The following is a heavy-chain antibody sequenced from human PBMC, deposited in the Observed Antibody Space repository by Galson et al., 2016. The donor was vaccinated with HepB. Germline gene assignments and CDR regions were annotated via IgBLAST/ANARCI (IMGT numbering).Heavy chain of an antibody. CDR3: AKGLKGRDYYGMEG. V-gene: IGHV3-23*01. CDR2: ISGSGGST. Sequence: SLRLSCAASGFTFSSYAMSWVRQAPGKGLEWVSAISGSGGSTYYADSVKGRVTISRDNSKNTLYLQMNSLRAGDTAVYYCAKGLKGRDYYGMEGWGQRTTVTVSS. J-gene: IGHJ6*02. CDR1: GFTFSSYA.